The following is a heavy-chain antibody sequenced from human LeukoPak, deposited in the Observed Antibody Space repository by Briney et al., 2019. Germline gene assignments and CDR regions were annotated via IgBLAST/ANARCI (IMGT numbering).Heavy chain of an antibody. CDR3: ARVQGQQLVEWFDP. Sequence: SETLSLTCTVSGRSISTYYWSWIRQPPGKGLEWIGHIYYSGNTRYNPSLKSRVTISVDTSKNQFSLKVSSVTAADTAVYYCARVQGQQLVEWFDPWGQGTLVTVSS. CDR2: IYYSGNT. D-gene: IGHD6-13*01. V-gene: IGHV4-59*01. J-gene: IGHJ5*02. CDR1: GRSISTYY.